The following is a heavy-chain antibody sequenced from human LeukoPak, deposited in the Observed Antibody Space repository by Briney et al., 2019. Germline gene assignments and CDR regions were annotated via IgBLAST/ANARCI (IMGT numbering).Heavy chain of an antibody. CDR3: AKDGGRLPYYGMDV. CDR2: INQDGSEN. V-gene: IGHV3-7*03. Sequence: LXLSXXXSGFTXXSYWMRGVRQAQGKGREGVANINQDGSENYYLASVKGRFTISRDNAKNSLYLQMNSLRAEDTAVYYCAKDGGRLPYYGMDVWGQGTTVTVSS. J-gene: IGHJ6*02. D-gene: IGHD4-23*01. CDR1: GFTXXSYW.